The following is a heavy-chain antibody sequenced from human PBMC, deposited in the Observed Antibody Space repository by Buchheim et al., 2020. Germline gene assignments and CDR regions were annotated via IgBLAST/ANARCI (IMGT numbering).Heavy chain of an antibody. D-gene: IGHD6-19*01. J-gene: IGHJ4*02. V-gene: IGHV3-33*01. Sequence: HVQLVESGGGVVQPGRSLRLSCAASGFTFNSYGLHWVRQAPGKGLEWVAVIWYDGSNKYYVDSVKGRFTISRDDSKHTLYLQMNSLRAEDTAVYYCARDGSIGSGWQPFDYWGQGTL. CDR2: IWYDGSNK. CDR1: GFTFNSYG. CDR3: ARDGSIGSGWQPFDY.